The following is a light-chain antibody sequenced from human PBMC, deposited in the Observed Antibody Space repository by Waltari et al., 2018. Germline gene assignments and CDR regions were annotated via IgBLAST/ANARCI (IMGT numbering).Light chain of an antibody. CDR1: ENIGSS. V-gene: IGKV3-15*01. J-gene: IGKJ1*01. Sequence: EVVMTQSPATLSVSPGERATLSCRASENIGSSLACYQQKPGQGPRLLMYGVSTRVTGIPARFSGSGSGTEFTLTISTLQSEDSAVYYCQHYDNWPPWTFGKGTKVEIK. CDR2: GVS. CDR3: QHYDNWPPWT.